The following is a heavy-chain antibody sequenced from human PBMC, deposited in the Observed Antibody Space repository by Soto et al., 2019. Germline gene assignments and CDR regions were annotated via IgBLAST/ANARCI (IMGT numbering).Heavy chain of an antibody. V-gene: IGHV1-3*01. CDR1: GYTFTNFG. D-gene: IGHD3-10*01. CDR3: AREEFGPITWSRNPQKYYYYGMDV. Sequence: QVQLVQSGAEVKKPGASVKVSCKASGYTFTNFGLHWVRQAPGQSLEWMGWINPGNGNTKYSQNFQGRVTITRDTSATTAYMELSSLRSEDTAVYYCAREEFGPITWSRNPQKYYYYGMDVWGQGTTVTVSS. J-gene: IGHJ6*02. CDR2: INPGNGNT.